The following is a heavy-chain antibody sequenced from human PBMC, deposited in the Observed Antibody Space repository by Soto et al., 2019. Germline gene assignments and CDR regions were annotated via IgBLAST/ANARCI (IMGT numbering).Heavy chain of an antibody. CDR1: GFTFSNAW. Sequence: SGGSLRLSCAASGFTFSNAWMSWVRQAPGKGLEWVGRIKSKTDGGTTDYAAPVKGRFTISRDDSKNTLYLQMNSLKTEDTAVYYCTTAPNVLLWFGELPFDYWGQGTLVTVSS. D-gene: IGHD3-10*01. J-gene: IGHJ4*02. V-gene: IGHV3-15*01. CDR2: IKSKTDGGTT. CDR3: TTAPNVLLWFGELPFDY.